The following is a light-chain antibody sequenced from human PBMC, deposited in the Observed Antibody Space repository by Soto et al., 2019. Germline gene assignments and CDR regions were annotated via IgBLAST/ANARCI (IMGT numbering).Light chain of an antibody. CDR3: QQYGFSPLMFT. Sequence: EIVLVQSPGTLSLSPGERATLSCRASQSVSNNYLAWYQQKPGQAPRLLIYGASSRATGVPDRFSGSGTGTDFSLTITRLEPDDFAVYYCQQYGFSPLMFTFGQGTKVGVK. CDR2: GAS. CDR1: QSVSNNY. J-gene: IGKJ2*01. V-gene: IGKV3-20*01.